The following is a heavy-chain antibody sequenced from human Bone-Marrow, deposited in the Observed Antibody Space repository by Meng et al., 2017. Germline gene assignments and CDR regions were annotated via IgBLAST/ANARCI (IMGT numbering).Heavy chain of an antibody. V-gene: IGHV4-39*07. CDR2: INHSGST. D-gene: IGHD6-13*01. CDR3: ARGRIAAAGRAARTMDY. Sequence: SETLSLTCTVSGGSISSSSYYWGWIRQPPGKGLEWIGEINHSGSTNYNPSLKSRVTISVDTSKNQFSLKLSSVTAADTAVYYCARGRIAAAGRAARTMDYWGQGTLVTVSS. J-gene: IGHJ4*02. CDR1: GGSISSSSYY.